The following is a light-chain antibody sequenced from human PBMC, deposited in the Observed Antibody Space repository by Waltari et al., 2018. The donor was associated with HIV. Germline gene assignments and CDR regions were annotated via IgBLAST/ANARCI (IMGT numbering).Light chain of an antibody. V-gene: IGLV2-23*02. J-gene: IGLJ2*01. CDR3: CSYAGTVTYLV. CDR2: EVI. Sequence: QSALTQPASVSGSPGQSITISCTGPASDIATYESVSWYQQHPGKAPKLILYEVIYRPSGISSRLSGSKSGNTASLTISGLQADDEAEYICCSYAGTVTYLVFGGGTKLTVL. CDR1: ASDIATYES.